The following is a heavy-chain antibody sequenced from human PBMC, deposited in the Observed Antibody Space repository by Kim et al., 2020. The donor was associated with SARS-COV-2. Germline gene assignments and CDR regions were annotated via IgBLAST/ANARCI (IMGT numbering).Heavy chain of an antibody. J-gene: IGHJ5*02. Sequence: TNHIPSHTSRVTISVDTSNNQLSLKLGTVTAADTAVYYCARAIAKNWFDPWGQGTLVPVSS. CDR3: ARAIAKNWFDP. V-gene: IGHV4-59*12. CDR2: T. D-gene: IGHD2-2*02.